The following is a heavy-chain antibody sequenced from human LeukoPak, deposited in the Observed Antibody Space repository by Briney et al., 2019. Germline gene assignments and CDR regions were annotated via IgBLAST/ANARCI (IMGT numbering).Heavy chain of an antibody. V-gene: IGHV3-30*04. Sequence: PGRSLRLSCAASGLTFSSYALHWVRQAPGKGLEWVAVISYDGSNKYYADSVKGRFTISRDNTKNTLYLQMNSLRAEDTAVYYCARGYSYGRGYFDYWGQGTLVTVSS. CDR3: ARGYSYGRGYFDY. CDR1: GLTFSSYA. CDR2: ISYDGSNK. D-gene: IGHD5-18*01. J-gene: IGHJ4*02.